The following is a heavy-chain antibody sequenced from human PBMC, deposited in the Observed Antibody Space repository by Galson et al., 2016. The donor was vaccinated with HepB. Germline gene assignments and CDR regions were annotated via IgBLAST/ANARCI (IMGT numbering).Heavy chain of an antibody. CDR3: AREGRTGTSSYMGH. CDR2: ISWNSDYI. Sequence: SLRLSCAASGFTFENYAMHWVRQAPGKGLEWVSGISWNSDYIGYAESVKGRFTISRDNAKNSLYLQMNSLRPADTAFYYCAREGRTGTSSYMGHWGQGTLVTVSS. CDR1: GFTFENYA. J-gene: IGHJ4*02. V-gene: IGHV3-9*01. D-gene: IGHD2-2*01.